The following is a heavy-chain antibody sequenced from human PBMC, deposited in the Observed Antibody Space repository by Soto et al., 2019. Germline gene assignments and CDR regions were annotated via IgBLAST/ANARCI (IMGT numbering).Heavy chain of an antibody. V-gene: IGHV5-10-1*03. J-gene: IGHJ3*01. Sequence: EVQLEQSAAEVKKPGEPLKISCKASGYKFTTFWLNWVRQTPGKGLEWLGRIDPTDSFTNYSPPFEGHVTISVARSISTAYLQWNSLQASDTAIYYCARPASGGSRDAFDVWGQGTTVTVSS. CDR1: GYKFTTFW. CDR2: IDPTDSFT. D-gene: IGHD2-15*01. CDR3: ARPASGGSRDAFDV.